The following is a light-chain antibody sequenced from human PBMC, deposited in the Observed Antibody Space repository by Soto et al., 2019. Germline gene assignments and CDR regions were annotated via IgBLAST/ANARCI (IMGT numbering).Light chain of an antibody. CDR1: QSVSSSY. J-gene: IGKJ4*01. V-gene: IGKV3D-20*01. CDR3: QKYDNSAPLS. Sequence: EIVLTQSPATLSLSPGDRATLSCGASQSVSSSYVAWYQQKAGLAPRLLIYDGSSRASGIPDRFSGSGSGTDFTLTIGRLEPEDFAVYYCQKYDNSAPLSFGGGTKVDIK. CDR2: DGS.